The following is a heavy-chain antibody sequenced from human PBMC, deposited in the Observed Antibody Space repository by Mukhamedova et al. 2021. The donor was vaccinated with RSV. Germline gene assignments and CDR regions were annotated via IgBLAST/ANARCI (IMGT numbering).Heavy chain of an antibody. V-gene: IGHV5-10-1*01. CDR3: ARLLQRGYSGYDSGPPDY. Sequence: YMGRIDPSDSYTNYSPSFQGHVTISVDRSISTAYLQWSSLKASDTAIYYCARLLQRGYSGYDSGPPDYWGQGTLVIVSS. D-gene: IGHD5-12*01. J-gene: IGHJ4*02. CDR2: IDPSDSYT.